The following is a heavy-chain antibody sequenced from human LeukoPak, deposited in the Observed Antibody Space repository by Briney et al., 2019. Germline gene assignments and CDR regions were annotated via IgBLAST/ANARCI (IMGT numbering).Heavy chain of an antibody. V-gene: IGHV1-8*01. D-gene: IGHD3-22*01. Sequence: ASVKLSCKAAGYTFTSCDINWVRQATGQGLGLMGWMNPNSGSTVYAQKFQVRVTMTRNTSISTAYMELSSLRSEDAAVYFCARMMTPRLYYDSSGYYYGAFDIWGQGTMVTVSS. J-gene: IGHJ3*02. CDR3: ARMMTPRLYYDSSGYYYGAFDI. CDR2: MNPNSGST. CDR1: GYTFTSCD.